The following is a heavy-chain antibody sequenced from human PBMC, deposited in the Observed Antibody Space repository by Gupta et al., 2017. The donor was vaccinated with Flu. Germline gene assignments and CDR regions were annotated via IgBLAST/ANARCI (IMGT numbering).Heavy chain of an antibody. CDR3: ATLHRGYYYGMDV. V-gene: IGHV3-9*01. CDR1: GFTFDDYA. J-gene: IGHJ6*02. Sequence: EVQLVESGGGLVQPGRSLRLSCTASGFTFDDYAMHWVRQAPGKGLEWVSGISWNSGSIGYADSVKGRFTISRDNAKNSLYLQMNSLRAEDTALYYCATLHRGYYYGMDVWGQGTTVTVSS. CDR2: ISWNSGSI. D-gene: IGHD2-21*01.